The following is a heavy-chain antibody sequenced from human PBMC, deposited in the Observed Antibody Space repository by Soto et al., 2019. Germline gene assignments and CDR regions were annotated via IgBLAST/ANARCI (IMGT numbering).Heavy chain of an antibody. D-gene: IGHD7-27*01. CDR3: SRSSKTGDDAFDI. V-gene: IGHV3-73*01. Sequence: EVQLVESGGGLVQPGGSLILSCAASGFTFSGSAMHWVRQASGKGLEWVGRIRSKAYSYATAYAASVNGRFTLSRDDSKNTGYLQMNSLKSEDTAVYYCSRSSKTGDDAFDIWGQGKMVTVSS. CDR2: IRSKAYSYAT. CDR1: GFTFSGSA. J-gene: IGHJ3*02.